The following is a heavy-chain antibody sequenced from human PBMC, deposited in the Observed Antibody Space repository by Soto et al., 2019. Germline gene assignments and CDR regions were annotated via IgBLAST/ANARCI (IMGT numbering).Heavy chain of an antibody. CDR3: ARDQSN. Sequence: PGGSLRLSCETSGFTFSNYGMHWVRQAPGKGLEWVTLISSDEDNKYYADSVKGRFTISRDNAKNSLYLQMNSLRAEDTAVYYCARDQSNWGQGTLVTVSS. V-gene: IGHV3-33*01. CDR1: GFTFSNYG. CDR2: ISSDEDNK. J-gene: IGHJ4*02.